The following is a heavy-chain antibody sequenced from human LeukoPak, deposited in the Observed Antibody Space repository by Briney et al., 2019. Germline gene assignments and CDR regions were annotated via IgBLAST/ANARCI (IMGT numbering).Heavy chain of an antibody. D-gene: IGHD4-11*01. CDR2: IYHSGST. J-gene: IGHJ6*03. V-gene: IGHV4-38-2*01. CDR1: DYSISSGYY. CDR3: ARVNGFSNSFYYYYYMDV. Sequence: PSETLSLTCAVSDYSISSGYYWGWIRQPPGKGLEWIGSIYHSGSTYYNPSLKSRVTISVDTSKNQFSLKLSSVTAADTAVYYCARVNGFSNSFYYYYYMDVWGRGTTVTVSS.